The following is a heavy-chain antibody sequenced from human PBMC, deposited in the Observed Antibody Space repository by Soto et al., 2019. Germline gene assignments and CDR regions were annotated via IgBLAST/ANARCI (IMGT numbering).Heavy chain of an antibody. D-gene: IGHD3-22*01. J-gene: IGHJ4*02. V-gene: IGHV3-49*03. CDR2: IRSKAYGGTT. CDR3: TREGDSSGYYFFDY. Sequence: GSLRLSCTASGFTFGGYAMSWFRQAPGKGLEWVGFIRSKAYGGTTEYAASVKGRFTISRDDSKSIAYLQMNSLKTEDTAVYYCTREGDSSGYYFFDYWGQGTLVTVSS. CDR1: GFTFGGYA.